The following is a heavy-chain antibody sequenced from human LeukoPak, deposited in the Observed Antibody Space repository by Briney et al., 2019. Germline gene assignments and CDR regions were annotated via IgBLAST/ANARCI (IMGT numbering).Heavy chain of an antibody. V-gene: IGHV1-69*04. J-gene: IGHJ4*02. D-gene: IGHD2-15*01. CDR3: ATDLVAARRNL. CDR1: GGTFSSYA. Sequence: SVKVSCKASGGTFSSYAISWVRQAPGQGLEWMGRIIPILGIANYAQKFQGRVTMTEDTSTDTAYMELSSLRSEDTAVYYCATDLVAARRNLWGQGTLVTVSS. CDR2: IIPILGIA.